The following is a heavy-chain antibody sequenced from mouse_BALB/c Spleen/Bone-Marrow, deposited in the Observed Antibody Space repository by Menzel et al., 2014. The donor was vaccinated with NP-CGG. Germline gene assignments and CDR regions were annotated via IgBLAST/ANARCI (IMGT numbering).Heavy chain of an antibody. CDR2: IWAGGST. D-gene: IGHD1-2*01. Sequence: VQLQQSGPGLVAPSQSLSITCTVSGFSLTSYGVHWVRQPPGKGLEWLVAIWAGGSTDYHSALMSRLGITKDNSKSRVFLEMDSLQTDDTAMYYCARVFTTATWGFAYWGQGTLVTVSA. V-gene: IGHV2-9*02. CDR1: GFSLTSYG. CDR3: ARVFTTATWGFAY. J-gene: IGHJ3*01.